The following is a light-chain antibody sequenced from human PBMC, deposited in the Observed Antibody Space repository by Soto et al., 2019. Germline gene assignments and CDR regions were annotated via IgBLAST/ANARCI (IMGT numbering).Light chain of an antibody. CDR3: QQYDSSPWT. CDR1: QSVDSRY. Sequence: EILLRKSPGTLSLSPGERATLSCRASQSVDSRYLAGYQQKTGQAPRLLIYGASSRATGIPDRFSGSGSGTDFTLTISRLEAEDSAVYYCQQYDSSPWTFGQGTKVDIK. V-gene: IGKV3-20*01. CDR2: GAS. J-gene: IGKJ1*01.